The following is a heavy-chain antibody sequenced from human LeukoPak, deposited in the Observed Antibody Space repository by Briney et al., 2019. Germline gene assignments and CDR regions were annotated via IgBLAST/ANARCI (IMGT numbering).Heavy chain of an antibody. J-gene: IGHJ4*02. CDR1: GYTFSGYY. CDR3: ATEVTD. CDR2: INPNSGGT. Sequence: ASVSVSCKASGYTFSGYYMHWVRQAPGQGLEWMGWINPNSGGTKYAQKFQGRVTMTRDTSISTAYMELSRLRSDDTAVYYCATEVTDWGQGTLVTVSS. V-gene: IGHV1-2*02. D-gene: IGHD5-18*01.